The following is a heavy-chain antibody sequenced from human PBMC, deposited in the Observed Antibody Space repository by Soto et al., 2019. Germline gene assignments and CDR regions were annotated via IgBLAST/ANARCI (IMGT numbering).Heavy chain of an antibody. CDR3: VRSKGGYSYGTPFDY. CDR1: GFTFDDYA. D-gene: IGHD5-18*01. J-gene: IGHJ4*02. Sequence: EVQLEESGGALVQPGRSLRLSCAASGFTFDDYAMHWVRQVLGKGLEWVSSISWNSSNIGYADSVKGRFTTSRDNAKNSLYLQMNSLIPEETALYYFVRSKGGYSYGTPFDYWGQGTLVTVSS. CDR2: ISWNSSNI. V-gene: IGHV3-9*01.